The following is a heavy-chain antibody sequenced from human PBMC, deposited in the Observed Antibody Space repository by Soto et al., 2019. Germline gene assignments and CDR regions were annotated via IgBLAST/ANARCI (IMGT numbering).Heavy chain of an antibody. V-gene: IGHV4-39*01. J-gene: IGHJ4*02. CDR2: IYYSGST. Sequence: PSETLSLTCTVSGGSISSSSYYWGWIRQPPGKGLEWIGSIYYSGSTYYNPSLKSRVTISVDTSKNQFSLKLSSVTAADTAVYYCACSGDYGDYSPPSHDYWGQGTLVTVSS. CDR1: GGSISSSSYY. CDR3: ACSGDYGDYSPPSHDY. D-gene: IGHD4-17*01.